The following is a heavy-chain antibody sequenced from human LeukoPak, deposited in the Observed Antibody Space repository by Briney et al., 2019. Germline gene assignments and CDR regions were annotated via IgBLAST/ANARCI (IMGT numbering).Heavy chain of an antibody. CDR2: TYYRSKRYS. J-gene: IGHJ5*02. CDR3: ARGARGLNSFDD. Sequence: SQTLSLTCAISGDSFSSNTVAWKWIRQSPSRGLEWLGRTYYRSKRYSDHAIFVKSRIPINPDTSKNQISLQLNAVTPEDTAVYYCARGARGLNSFDDWGQGTLVTVSS. D-gene: IGHD3-16*01. V-gene: IGHV6-1*01. CDR1: GDSFSSNTVA.